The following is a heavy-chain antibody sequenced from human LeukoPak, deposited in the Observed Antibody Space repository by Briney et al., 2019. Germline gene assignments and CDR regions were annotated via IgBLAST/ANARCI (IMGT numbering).Heavy chain of an antibody. CDR1: GFTFSSYG. Sequence: HPGGSLRLSCAASGFTFSSYGMHWVRQAPGKGLDWVAFIHHDGSNKYYADSVRGRFTISRDNSKNTLYLQMNSLRAEDTAVYYCARDKIVGATHFDYWGQGTLVTVSS. CDR2: IHHDGSNK. D-gene: IGHD1-26*01. J-gene: IGHJ4*02. V-gene: IGHV3-30*02. CDR3: ARDKIVGATHFDY.